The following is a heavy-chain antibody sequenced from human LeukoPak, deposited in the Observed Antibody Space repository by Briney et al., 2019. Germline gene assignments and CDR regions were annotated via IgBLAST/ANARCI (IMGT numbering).Heavy chain of an antibody. V-gene: IGHV5-51*01. D-gene: IGHD4/OR15-4a*01. CDR3: ARLKSTIEDWFDP. CDR1: GDSFTNYW. J-gene: IGHJ5*02. Sequence: GESLKISCKGSGDSFTNYWIGWVRQMPGKGLEWMGIIFPGDSDTRYSPSFQGQVTISADKSISTAYLQWSSLKASDTAMYYCARLKSTIEDWFDPWGQGTLVTVSS. CDR2: IFPGDSDT.